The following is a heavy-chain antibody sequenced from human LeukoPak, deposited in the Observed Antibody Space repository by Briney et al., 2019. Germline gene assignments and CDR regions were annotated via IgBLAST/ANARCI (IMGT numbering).Heavy chain of an antibody. J-gene: IGHJ4*02. CDR2: IRSKAYGGTT. CDR3: TVYYDSSGYFDY. D-gene: IGHD3-22*01. CDR1: GFTSGDYA. V-gene: IGHV3-49*04. Sequence: GRSLRLSWTASGFTSGDYAISWVRLAPGKGLEWVGFIRSKAYGGTTEYAASVKGRFTISRDDSKSTAYVQMNSLKTEDTAVYYCTVYYDSSGYFDYWGQGTLVTVSS.